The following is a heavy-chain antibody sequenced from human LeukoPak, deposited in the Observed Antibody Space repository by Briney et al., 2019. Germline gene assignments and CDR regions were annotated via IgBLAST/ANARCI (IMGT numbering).Heavy chain of an antibody. Sequence: GGSLRLSCVASGFSFRTSWMHWVRQAPGKGLVWVSRIKTDGSGTNYVDSVKGRFTTSRDNAKNTLYLQMNSLRVEDTAVYYCARGVTGIDYWGQGALVTVSS. V-gene: IGHV3-74*01. CDR2: IKTDGSGT. D-gene: IGHD3-10*01. CDR3: ARGVTGIDY. J-gene: IGHJ4*02. CDR1: GFSFRTSW.